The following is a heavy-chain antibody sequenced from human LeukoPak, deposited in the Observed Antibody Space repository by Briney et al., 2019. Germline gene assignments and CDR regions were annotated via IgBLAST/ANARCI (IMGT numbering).Heavy chain of an antibody. CDR1: GYTFTGYY. Sequence: ASVKVSCKASGYTFTGYYMHWVRQAPRQGLEWMGWINPNSGGTNYSQKFQGRVTMTRDTSISTAYMELSRLRSDDTAVYYCARDPGIAVAGMLGYWGQGTLVTVSS. V-gene: IGHV1-2*02. D-gene: IGHD6-19*01. CDR3: ARDPGIAVAGMLGY. CDR2: INPNSGGT. J-gene: IGHJ4*02.